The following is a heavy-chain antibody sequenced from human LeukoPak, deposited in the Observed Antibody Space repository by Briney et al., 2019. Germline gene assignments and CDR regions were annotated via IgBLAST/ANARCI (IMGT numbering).Heavy chain of an antibody. V-gene: IGHV3-30-3*01. CDR3: ARVGYSSSHFDY. CDR1: GFTFSSYA. Sequence: GGSLRLSCAASGFTFSSYAMHWVRQAPGKGLEWVAVISYDGSNKYYADSVKGRFTISRDNSKNTLYLQMNSLRAEDTAVYYCARVGYSSSHFDYWGQGTLVTVSS. J-gene: IGHJ4*02. CDR2: ISYDGSNK. D-gene: IGHD6-13*01.